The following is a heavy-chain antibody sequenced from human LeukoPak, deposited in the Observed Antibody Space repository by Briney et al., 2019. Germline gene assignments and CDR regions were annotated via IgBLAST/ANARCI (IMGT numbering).Heavy chain of an antibody. J-gene: IGHJ4*02. CDR2: IYYSGST. CDR1: GGSISSSSYY. D-gene: IGHD3-3*01. Sequence: SETLSLTCTVSGGSISSSSYYWGWVRQPPGKGLEWLGSIYYSGSTYYNPSLKSRVTISVDTSKNQFSLKLSSVTAADTTVYYCARLGYYDFWSGYYSPDYWGQGTLVTVSS. CDR3: ARLGYYDFWSGYYSPDY. V-gene: IGHV4-39*01.